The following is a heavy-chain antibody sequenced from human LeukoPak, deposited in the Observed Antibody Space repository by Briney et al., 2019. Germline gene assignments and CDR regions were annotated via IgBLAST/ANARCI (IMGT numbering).Heavy chain of an antibody. CDR1: GVTFSSYG. D-gene: IGHD2-2*01. Sequence: GGSLRLSCAASGVTFSSYGLHWVRQAPGKGLEWVAFIRYDGGNKYYADSVKGRFTISRDNSKNTLYLQMNSLRAEDTAVYYCAKDRVNCSSTSCYSVGGNFDCWGQGTLVTVSS. CDR2: IRYDGGNK. CDR3: AKDRVNCSSTSCYSVGGNFDC. V-gene: IGHV3-30*02. J-gene: IGHJ4*02.